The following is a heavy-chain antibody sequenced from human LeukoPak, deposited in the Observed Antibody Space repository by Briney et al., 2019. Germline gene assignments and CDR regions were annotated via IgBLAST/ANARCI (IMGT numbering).Heavy chain of an antibody. CDR1: GFTFSSYA. CDR2: ISGSGGST. J-gene: IGHJ6*02. D-gene: IGHD3-22*01. V-gene: IGHV3-23*01. CDR3: ARDPRWYYDSSGYPAGYYGMDV. Sequence: GGSLRLSCAASGFTFSSYAMSWVRQAPGKGLEWVSAISGSGGSTYYADSVKGRFTISRDNSKNTLYLQMNSLRAEDTAVYYCARDPRWYYDSSGYPAGYYGMDVWGQGTTVTVSS.